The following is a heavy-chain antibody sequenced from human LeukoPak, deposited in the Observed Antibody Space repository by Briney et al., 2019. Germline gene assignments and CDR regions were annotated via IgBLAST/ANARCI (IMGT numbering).Heavy chain of an antibody. CDR2: INHSGST. CDR3: ARGTPLFAYCSSTSCYGWFDP. D-gene: IGHD2-2*01. Sequence: SETLSLTCAVYGGSFSGYYWSWIRQPPGKGLEWIGEINHSGSTNYNPSLKSRVTISVDTSKNQFSLKLSSVTAADTAVYYCARGTPLFAYCSSTSCYGWFDPWGQGTLVTVSS. CDR1: GGSFSGYY. J-gene: IGHJ5*02. V-gene: IGHV4-34*01.